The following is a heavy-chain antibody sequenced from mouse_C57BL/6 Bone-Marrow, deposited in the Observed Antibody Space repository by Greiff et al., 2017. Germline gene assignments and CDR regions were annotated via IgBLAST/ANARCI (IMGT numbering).Heavy chain of an antibody. V-gene: IGHV1-69*01. CDR3: ARGVSSSWFAY. J-gene: IGHJ3*01. Sequence: QVQLQQPGAELVMPGASVKLSCKASGYTFTSYWMHWVKQRPGQGLEWIGEIEPSDSYTNYNQKFKGKSTLTVDKSSSTAYMQRSSLTSEDAAVYYCARGVSSSWFAYWGQGTLVTVSA. CDR2: IEPSDSYT. D-gene: IGHD1-1*01. CDR1: GYTFTSYW.